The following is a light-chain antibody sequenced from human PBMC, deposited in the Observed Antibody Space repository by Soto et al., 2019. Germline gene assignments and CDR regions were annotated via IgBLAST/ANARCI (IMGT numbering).Light chain of an antibody. V-gene: IGLV1-47*01. CDR2: RNN. CDR1: ISNIGSNY. Sequence: QSVLTQPPSASGTPGQRVTISCSGSISNIGSNYVYWYQQLPGTAPKLLIYRNNQRPSGVPDRFSGSKSGTSASLAISWLRSDDEDDYYCAAWDDSLSGVVFGGGTKLTVL. CDR3: AAWDDSLSGVV. J-gene: IGLJ2*01.